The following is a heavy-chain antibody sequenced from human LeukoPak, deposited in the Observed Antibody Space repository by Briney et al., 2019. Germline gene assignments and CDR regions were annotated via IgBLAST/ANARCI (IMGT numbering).Heavy chain of an antibody. Sequence: GGSLRLSYAASGFSFSDHHMSWVRQVPGKGLEWLAYISRDGNIIVYADSVKGRFTISRDNAKQSVYLEMKSLRPEDTAVYYCARYVLLMDYWGQGTLVTVSS. J-gene: IGHJ4*02. CDR3: ARYVLLMDY. D-gene: IGHD3-16*01. CDR2: ISRDGNII. CDR1: GFSFSDHH. V-gene: IGHV3-11*01.